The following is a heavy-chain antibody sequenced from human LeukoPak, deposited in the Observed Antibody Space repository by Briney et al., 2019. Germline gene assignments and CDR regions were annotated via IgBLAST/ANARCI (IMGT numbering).Heavy chain of an antibody. V-gene: IGHV3-48*01. CDR2: ISSSSSTI. CDR3: ARDQRIVDY. J-gene: IGHJ4*02. D-gene: IGHD2-21*01. CDR1: GFTFSSYS. Sequence: GGSLRLSCAASGFTFSSYSMNWVRQAPGKGLEWGSYISSSSSTIYYADSVKGRFTISRDNAKNSLYLQMNSLRAEDTAVYYCARDQRIVDYWGQGTLVTVSS.